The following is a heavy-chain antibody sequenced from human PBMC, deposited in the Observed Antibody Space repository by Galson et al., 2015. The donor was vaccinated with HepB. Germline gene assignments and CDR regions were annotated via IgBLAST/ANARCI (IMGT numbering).Heavy chain of an antibody. Sequence: SLRLSCAASGFTFSSYSMNWVRQAPGKGLEWVSYISSSSSTIYYADSVKGRFTISRDNAKNSLYLQMNSLRAEDTAVYYCARVITSLLDYWGQGTLVTVSS. V-gene: IGHV3-48*01. J-gene: IGHJ4*02. CDR2: ISSSSSTI. CDR3: ARVITSLLDY. CDR1: GFTFSSYS. D-gene: IGHD2/OR15-2a*01.